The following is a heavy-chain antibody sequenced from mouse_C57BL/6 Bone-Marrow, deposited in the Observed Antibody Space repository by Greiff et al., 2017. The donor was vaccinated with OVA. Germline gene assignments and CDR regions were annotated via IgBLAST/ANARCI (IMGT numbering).Heavy chain of an antibody. Sequence: QVQLQQSGAELAKPGASVKLSCKASGYTFTSYWMHWVKQRPGQGLEWIGYINPSSGYTKYNQKFKDKATLTADKSSSTAYMQLSSLTYEDSAVYYCAGRDVRSVYYFDYWGRGTTLTVSS. CDR1: GYTFTSYW. CDR3: AGRDVRSVYYFDY. D-gene: IGHD1-3*01. CDR2: INPSSGYT. V-gene: IGHV1-7*01. J-gene: IGHJ2*01.